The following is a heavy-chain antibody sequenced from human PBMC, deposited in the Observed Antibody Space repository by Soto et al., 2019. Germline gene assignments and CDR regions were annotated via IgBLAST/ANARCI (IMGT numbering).Heavy chain of an antibody. Sequence: EVQLLESGGGLVQPGGSLRLSCAASGFTFISYAMSWVRQAPGKGLEWVSTISGGGDGTYYADSVKGRFTISRDNSRTQVYLTMNRLTAEDTAVHYCAKKGRGSLTTYCSGGDCHYAFVVLGQGTRVTFSS. CDR2: ISGGGDGT. V-gene: IGHV3-23*01. CDR1: GFTFISYA. D-gene: IGHD2-15*01. J-gene: IGHJ3*01. CDR3: AKKGRGSLTTYCSGGDCHYAFVV.